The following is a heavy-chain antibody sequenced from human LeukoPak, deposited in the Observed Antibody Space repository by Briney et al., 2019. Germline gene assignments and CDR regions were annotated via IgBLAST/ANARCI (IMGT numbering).Heavy chain of an antibody. J-gene: IGHJ3*02. D-gene: IGHD6-25*01. CDR3: ARCGSHDAFDI. Sequence: RSSETLSLTCTVSGGSISSSGHYWGWIRQPPGKGLEWIGSTYYSGSTYYNPSLKSRVTISVDTSKNQFSLKLSSVTAADTAVYYCARCGSHDAFDIWGQGTMVAVSS. V-gene: IGHV4-39*01. CDR1: GGSISSSGHY. CDR2: TYYSGST.